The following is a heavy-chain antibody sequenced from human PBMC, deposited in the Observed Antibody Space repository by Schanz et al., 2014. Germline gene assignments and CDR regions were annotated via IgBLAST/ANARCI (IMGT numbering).Heavy chain of an antibody. D-gene: IGHD6-25*01. J-gene: IGHJ5*02. CDR2: VYTSGST. V-gene: IGHV4-4*07. CDR3: AREPLSGYNWFDP. Sequence: PGGSLRLSCAASGFTFRDYYMSWIRQPAGKGLEWIGRVYTSGSTNYNPSLKSRVTISLDTSKNQFSLKLSSVTAADTAVYYCAREPLSGYNWFDPWGQGTLVTVSS. CDR1: GFTFRDYY.